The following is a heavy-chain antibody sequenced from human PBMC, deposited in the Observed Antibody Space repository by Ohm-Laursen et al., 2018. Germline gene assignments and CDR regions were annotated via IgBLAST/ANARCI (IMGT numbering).Heavy chain of an antibody. J-gene: IGHJ4*02. CDR2: ISYDGSNK. Sequence: SLRLSCAASGFTFSSYGMHWARQAPGKGLEWVAVISYDGSNKYYADSVKGRFTISRDNSKNTLYLQMNSLRAEDTAVYYCAKDAKPRAYYFDYWGQGTLVTVSS. CDR1: GFTFSSYG. V-gene: IGHV3-30*18. CDR3: AKDAKPRAYYFDY.